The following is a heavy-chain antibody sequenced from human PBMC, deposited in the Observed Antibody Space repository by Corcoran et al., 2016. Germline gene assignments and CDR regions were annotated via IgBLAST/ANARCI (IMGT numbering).Heavy chain of an antibody. CDR2: ISAYNGNT. V-gene: IGHV1-18*01. D-gene: IGHD2-2*01. J-gene: IGHJ6*02. Sequence: QVQLVQSGAEVKKPGASVKVSCKASGYTFTSYGISWVRQAPGQGLEWMGWISAYNGNTNYAQKLQGRVTMTTDTSTSTAYMELRSLRSDDTAVYYCARELGYCSSTSCYQYYYYGMDVWGQGTTVTVSS. CDR1: GYTFTSYG. CDR3: ARELGYCSSTSCYQYYYYGMDV.